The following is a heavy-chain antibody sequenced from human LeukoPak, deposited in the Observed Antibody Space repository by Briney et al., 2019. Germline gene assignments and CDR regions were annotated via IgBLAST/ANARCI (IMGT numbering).Heavy chain of an antibody. D-gene: IGHD2-8*01. CDR1: GFTFSSYG. J-gene: IGHJ4*02. V-gene: IGHV3-30*03. Sequence: PGGSLRLSCAASGFTFSSYGMHWVRQAPGKGLEWVAVISYDGSNKYNADSVKGRFTISRDNSKNTLYLEMNSLRAEDTAVYYCARDKGRNVVWTLEYWGQGTLVTVSS. CDR3: ARDKGRNVVWTLEY. CDR2: ISYDGSNK.